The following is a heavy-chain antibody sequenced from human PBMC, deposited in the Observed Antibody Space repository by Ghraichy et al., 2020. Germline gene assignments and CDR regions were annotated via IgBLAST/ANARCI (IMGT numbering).Heavy chain of an antibody. Sequence: SQTLSLTCAVYGGSFSGYYWSWIRQPPGKGLEWIGEINHSGSTNYNPSLKSRVTISVDTSKNQFSLKLSSVTAADTAVYYCARAGLLWFREYYYFDYWGQGTLVTVSS. CDR1: GGSFSGYY. V-gene: IGHV4-34*01. D-gene: IGHD3-10*01. CDR3: ARAGLLWFREYYYFDY. CDR2: INHSGST. J-gene: IGHJ4*02.